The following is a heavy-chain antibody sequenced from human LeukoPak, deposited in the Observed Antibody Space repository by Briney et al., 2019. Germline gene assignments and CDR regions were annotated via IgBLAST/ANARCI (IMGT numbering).Heavy chain of an antibody. CDR1: GFPFSRYW. J-gene: IGHJ2*01. CDR2: ISIDGTIT. Sequence: GGSLRLSCGASGFPFSRYWMNWVRQGPGTGLAWVARISIDGTITTYADSVEGRFTISRDNAKNTLYLQMNSLRADDTAVYFCARDPGSTYRDWYFDLWGPGTLVTVSS. CDR3: ARDPGSTYRDWYFDL. D-gene: IGHD1-1*01. V-gene: IGHV3-74*01.